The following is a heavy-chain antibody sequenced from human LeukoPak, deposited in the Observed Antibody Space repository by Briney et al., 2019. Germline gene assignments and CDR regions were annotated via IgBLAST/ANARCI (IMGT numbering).Heavy chain of an antibody. J-gene: IGHJ4*02. CDR2: IYTSGNT. CDR1: GGSVSGYY. V-gene: IGHV4-4*07. D-gene: IGHD5-18*01. Sequence: SETLSLTCTVSGGSVSGYYWNWIRQPPGKGLEWIGRIYTSGNTNYNPSLKSRVTMSVDTSKNQFFLKLFSVTAADTAVYYCARDLGGCNYGYSFDFWGQGTLVTVSS. CDR3: ARDLGGCNYGYSFDF.